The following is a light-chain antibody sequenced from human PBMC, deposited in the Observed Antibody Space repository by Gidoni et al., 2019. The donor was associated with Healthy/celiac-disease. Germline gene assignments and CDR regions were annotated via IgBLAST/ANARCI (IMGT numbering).Light chain of an antibody. CDR3: QQYGSSPDS. J-gene: IGKJ2*03. V-gene: IGKV3-20*01. CDR1: QSVSSTY. CDR2: GAS. Sequence: IVLTQSPVTLSLSPGERATLSCRASQSVSSTYLAWYQQKPVQAPRLPIYGASSRATGIPDRFSGSGSVTDFTLTISILEPEDFAVYYCQQYGSSPDSFGQXTKLEIK.